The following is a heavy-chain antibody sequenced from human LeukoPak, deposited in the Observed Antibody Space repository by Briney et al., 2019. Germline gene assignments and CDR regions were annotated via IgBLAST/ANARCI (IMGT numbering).Heavy chain of an antibody. CDR1: DGSISSYY. J-gene: IGHJ3*01. CDR2: IYYSGGT. CDR3: ARHRGGFDL. Sequence: SETLSLTCTVSDGSISSYYWSWIRQPPGKGLEWIGYIYYSGGTNYNPSLKSRVTVSVDTSKKYFSLKLSSVTAADTAAYYCARHRGGFDLWGQGTMVTVSS. D-gene: IGHD2-15*01. V-gene: IGHV4-59*01.